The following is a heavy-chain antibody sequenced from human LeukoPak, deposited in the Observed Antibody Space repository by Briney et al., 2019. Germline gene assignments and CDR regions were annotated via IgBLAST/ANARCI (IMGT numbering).Heavy chain of an antibody. CDR1: GFTFADYP. Sequence: GGSLRLSCAASGFTFADYPMHWVRQTPGKGLEWVSLITWDGGFSYYADSVRGRFTISRDNAKNSLYLQMNSLRAEDTALYYCARDGGWYKRGLDYYYYYMDVWGKGTTVTVSS. J-gene: IGHJ6*03. CDR2: ITWDGGFS. V-gene: IGHV3-43D*03. D-gene: IGHD6-19*01. CDR3: ARDGGWYKRGLDYYYYYMDV.